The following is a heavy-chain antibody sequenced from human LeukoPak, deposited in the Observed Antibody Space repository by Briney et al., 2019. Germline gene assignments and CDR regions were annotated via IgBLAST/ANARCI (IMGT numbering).Heavy chain of an antibody. V-gene: IGHV4-59*01. D-gene: IGHD5-18*01. Sequence: ASETLSLTCTVSGGSIIDYYWSWIRQPPGKGLEWIGYVYYTGSTNYNPSLKSRVTISVDTSKNQFSLKLSSVTAADTAVYYCARVQIGYSYGIFDYWGQGTLVTVSS. CDR3: ARVQIGYSYGIFDY. J-gene: IGHJ4*02. CDR1: GGSIIDYY. CDR2: VYYTGST.